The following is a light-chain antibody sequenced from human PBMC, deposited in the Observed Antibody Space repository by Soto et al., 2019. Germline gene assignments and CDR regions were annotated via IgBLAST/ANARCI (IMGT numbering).Light chain of an antibody. J-gene: IGLJ1*01. CDR1: SSDIGSYDL. CDR3: CSYAGSRTYV. CDR2: EGT. Sequence: QSALTQPASVSGPLGQSIVISCTGSSSDIGSYDLVSWYQQYPGKAPKVAIFEGTKRPSGVSNRFSGSKSGNTASLTISGLQTEDEADYYCCSYAGSRTYVFGAGTKLTVL. V-gene: IGLV2-23*01.